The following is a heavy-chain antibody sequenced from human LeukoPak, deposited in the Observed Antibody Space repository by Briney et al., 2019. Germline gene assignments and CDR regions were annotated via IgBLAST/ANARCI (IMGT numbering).Heavy chain of an antibody. CDR1: GFTFSSYA. CDR2: ISYDGSNK. CDR3: ARDTY. V-gene: IGHV3-30-3*01. Sequence: GGSLRLSCAASGFTFSSYAMHWVRQAPGKGLEWVAVISYDGSNKYYADSVKGRFTISRDNSKNTLYLQMNSLRAEDTAVYYCARDTYWGQGTLVTVSS. J-gene: IGHJ4*02.